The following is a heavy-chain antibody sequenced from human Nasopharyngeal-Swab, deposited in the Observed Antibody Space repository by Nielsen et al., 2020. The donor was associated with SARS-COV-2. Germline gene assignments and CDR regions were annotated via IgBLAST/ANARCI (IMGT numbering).Heavy chain of an antibody. CDR3: ARVYSSSIIDY. CDR2: IYYSGST. Sequence: SETLSLTCTVSGGSISSGGYYWSWIRQHPGKGLEWIGYIYYSGSTYYNPSLKSRVTISVDTSKNQFSLKLSSVTAADMAVYYCARVYSSSIIDYWGQGTLVTVSS. V-gene: IGHV4-31*03. CDR1: GGSISSGGYY. D-gene: IGHD6-13*01. J-gene: IGHJ4*02.